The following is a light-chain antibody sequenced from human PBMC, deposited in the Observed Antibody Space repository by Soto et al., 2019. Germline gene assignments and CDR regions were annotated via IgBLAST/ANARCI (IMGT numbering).Light chain of an antibody. CDR3: QESYSTTWT. J-gene: IGKJ1*01. CDR1: QNIDNY. Sequence: DIQMTQSPSSLSASLGDRVTITCRASQNIDNYLNWYQQKPGKAPKLLIYATSTLQSGVPSRFSGIGSGTEFTLTISSLQAEDFATYVGQESYSTTWTFGQGTKVDIK. CDR2: ATS. V-gene: IGKV1-39*01.